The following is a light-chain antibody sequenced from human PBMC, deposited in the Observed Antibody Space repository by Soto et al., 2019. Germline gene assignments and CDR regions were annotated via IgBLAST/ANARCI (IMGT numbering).Light chain of an antibody. CDR3: TSYRGSSTQV. CDR1: SNDIGGYNY. J-gene: IGLJ1*01. CDR2: AVS. Sequence: HSALTQPASVSGSLGQSVTISCTGTSNDIGGYNYVSWYQHHPGKAPKLIIYAVSRRPSGVSGRFSGSKSGNTASLTISGLQADDETDYYCTSYRGSSTQVFGTGTKLTVL. V-gene: IGLV2-14*01.